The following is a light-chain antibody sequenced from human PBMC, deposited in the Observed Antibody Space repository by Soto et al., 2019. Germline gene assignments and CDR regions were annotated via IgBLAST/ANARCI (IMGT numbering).Light chain of an antibody. V-gene: IGKV1-5*01. CDR1: QSISSW. CDR2: DAS. CDR3: QQYDDYPLT. Sequence: DIQMTQSPSTLSASVGDRVTITCRASQSISSWLAWYQQKPGTAPKFLIYDASTLESVVPSRFSGSGAGTEFTLTISSLQADEFVTYFCQQYDDYPLTFGGGTKVDIK. J-gene: IGKJ4*01.